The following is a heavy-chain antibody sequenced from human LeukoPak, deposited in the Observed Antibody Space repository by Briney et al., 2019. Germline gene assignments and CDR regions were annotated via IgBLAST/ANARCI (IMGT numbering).Heavy chain of an antibody. J-gene: IGHJ5*02. CDR3: ARGDGNTVYYNSIDP. CDR2: IYYSGST. CDR1: GGSISSSSYY. D-gene: IGHD1-1*01. Sequence: SETLSLTCTVSGGSISSSSYYWGWIRQPPGKGLEWIGSIYYSGSTYYNPSLKSRVTISVDTSKNQFSLQLNSVTAADTAVYYCARGDGNTVYYNSIDPWGQGTLVTVSS. V-gene: IGHV4-39*07.